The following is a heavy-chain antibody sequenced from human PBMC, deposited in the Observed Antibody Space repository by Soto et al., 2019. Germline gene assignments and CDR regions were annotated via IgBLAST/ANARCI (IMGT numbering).Heavy chain of an antibody. J-gene: IGHJ4*02. CDR2: INYSGSI. D-gene: IGHD5-12*01. CDR1: GGSISTYY. Sequence: QVQLQESGPGLVKPSETLSLTCTVSGGSISTYYWSWIRQPPGKGLEWIGYINYSGSINYNPSLMSRVTMSVDTSKNQFSLKLTSVTAADTAVYYCARGPATITGSVYWGQGTLVTVSS. CDR3: ARGPATITGSVY. V-gene: IGHV4-59*01.